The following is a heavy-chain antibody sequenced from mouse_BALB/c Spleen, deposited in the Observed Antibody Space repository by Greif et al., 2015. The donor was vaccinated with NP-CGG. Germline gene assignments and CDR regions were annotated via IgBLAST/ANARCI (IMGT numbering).Heavy chain of an antibody. Sequence: LQESGSELVRPGASVKLSCKASGYTFTSYWMHWVKQRPGQGLEWIGNIYPGSGSTNYDEKFKSKATLTVDTSSSTAYMQLSSLTSEDSAVYYCTNYRYAMDYWGQGTSVTVSS. CDR2: IYPGSGST. D-gene: IGHD2-14*01. CDR1: GYTFTSYW. J-gene: IGHJ4*01. V-gene: IGHV1S22*01. CDR3: TNYRYAMDY.